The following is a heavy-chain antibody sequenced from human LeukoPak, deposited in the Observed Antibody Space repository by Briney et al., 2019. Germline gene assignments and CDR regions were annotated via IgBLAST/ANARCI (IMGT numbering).Heavy chain of an antibody. J-gene: IGHJ4*02. D-gene: IGHD2-15*01. CDR3: ATCSGGGCYSTY. CDR1: GFFFDDYG. V-gene: IGHV3-9*01. CDR2: ISWQSRTR. Sequence: GGSLRLSCVASGFFFDDYGMHWVRQVPGKGLEWVSGISWQSRTRKYADSVRGRFTISRDNANNSLYLQMHSLRDEDTAVYYCATCSGGGCYSTYWGQGTQVTVSS.